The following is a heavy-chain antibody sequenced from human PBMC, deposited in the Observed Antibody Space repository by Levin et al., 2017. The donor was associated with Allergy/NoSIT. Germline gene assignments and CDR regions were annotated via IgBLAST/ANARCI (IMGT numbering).Heavy chain of an antibody. V-gene: IGHV5-51*01. D-gene: IGHD6-19*01. J-gene: IGHJ4*02. CDR2: IYPGDSDT. Sequence: GGSLRLSCKGSGYSFTSYWIGWVRQMPGKGLEWMGSIYPGDSDTRYSPSFQGQVTISADKSISTAYLQWSSLKASDTAMYYCAREGGSSGWFSTFDYWGQGTLVTVSS. CDR3: AREGGSSGWFSTFDY. CDR1: GYSFTSYW.